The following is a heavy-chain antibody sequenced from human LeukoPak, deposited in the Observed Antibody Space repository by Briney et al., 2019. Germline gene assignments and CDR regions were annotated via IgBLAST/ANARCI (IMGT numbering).Heavy chain of an antibody. CDR1: GGTFSSYA. CDR3: ATWPSGSLELDY. CDR2: IIPIFGTA. Sequence: GSSVKVSRKASGGTFSSYAISWVRQAPGQGLEWMGGIIPIFGTANYAQKFQGRVTITADESTSTAYMELSSLRSEDTAVYYCATWPSGSLELDYWGQGTLVTVSS. D-gene: IGHD6-25*01. V-gene: IGHV1-69*01. J-gene: IGHJ4*02.